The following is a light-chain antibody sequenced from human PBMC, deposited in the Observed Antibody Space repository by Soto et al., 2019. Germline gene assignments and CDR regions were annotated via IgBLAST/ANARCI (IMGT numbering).Light chain of an antibody. J-gene: IGLJ3*02. CDR2: SDN. Sequence: QLVLTQPPSASVPPGQRVAISCSGSSSDIGSNTVNWYQHLPGTAPQLLMYSDNQRPSGVPDRFSGSKSGTSASLAISGLQSEDEGDYYCASWDDSLNGWVFGGGTKVTVL. V-gene: IGLV1-44*01. CDR3: ASWDDSLNGWV. CDR1: SSDIGSNT.